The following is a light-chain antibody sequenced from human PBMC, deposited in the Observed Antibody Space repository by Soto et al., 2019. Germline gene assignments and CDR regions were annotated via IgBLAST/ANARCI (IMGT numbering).Light chain of an antibody. J-gene: IGKJ5*01. Sequence: DIQMTQSPPSLSASVGDRVTITCRSSQSIRNYLNWYQQKPGKAPKLLIYKASTLKSGVPSRFSGSGSGTEFTLTISGLQSEDFAVYYCQQYNNWPLITFGQGTRLEIK. CDR3: QQYNNWPLIT. CDR2: KAS. CDR1: QSIRNY. V-gene: IGKV1-39*01.